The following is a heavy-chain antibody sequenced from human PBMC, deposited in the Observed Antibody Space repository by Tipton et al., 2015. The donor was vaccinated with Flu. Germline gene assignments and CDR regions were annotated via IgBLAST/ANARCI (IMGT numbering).Heavy chain of an antibody. CDR3: AKDRGPLAFCTSSSCYIDH. CDR1: GGSINSRSYY. Sequence: LSLTCTVSGGSINSRSYYWGWIRQPPGKGLEWIGNIYYSGVTYYNSSLKSRVTISIDKSRNQFSLKLKSVTAADTAVYYCAKDRGPLAFCTSSSCYIDHWGQGALVTVSS. D-gene: IGHD2-2*02. J-gene: IGHJ4*02. V-gene: IGHV4-39*07. CDR2: IYYSGVT.